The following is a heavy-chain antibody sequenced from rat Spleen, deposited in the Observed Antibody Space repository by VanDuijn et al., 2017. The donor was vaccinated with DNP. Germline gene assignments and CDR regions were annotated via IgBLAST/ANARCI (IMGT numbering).Heavy chain of an antibody. J-gene: IGHJ4*01. CDR3: VTHAGLPGYILAMDA. D-gene: IGHD1-4*01. V-gene: IGHV5-19*01. CDR1: GFIFSNYS. CDR2: ISPSGGDT. Sequence: EVQLVESGGGLVQPGRSLKLSCAVSGFIFSNYSMHWIRQVPTQGLEWVGSISPSGGDTYYRDSVKGRFTISRDNAESTLYLQMDSLRSEDTATYYCVTHAGLPGYILAMDAWGQGTSVTVSS.